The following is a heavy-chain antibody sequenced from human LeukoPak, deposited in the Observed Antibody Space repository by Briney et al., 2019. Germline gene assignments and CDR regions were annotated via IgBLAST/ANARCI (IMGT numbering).Heavy chain of an antibody. Sequence: ASVKVSCKASGYTFLNFYMHWVRQAPGQGPEWMGLINPKSDITIFAQKFQDRITVTRDASANTVYMELSSLRFADTAVYYCARSLGEVDYGDFVAKYFLDNWGQGTLVTVSS. CDR1: GYTFLNFY. V-gene: IGHV1-46*01. CDR3: ARSLGEVDYGDFVAKYFLDN. CDR2: INPKSDIT. D-gene: IGHD4-17*01. J-gene: IGHJ4*02.